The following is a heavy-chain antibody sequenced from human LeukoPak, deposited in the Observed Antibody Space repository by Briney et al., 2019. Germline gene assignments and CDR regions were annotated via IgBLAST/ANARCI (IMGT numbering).Heavy chain of an antibody. Sequence: GGSLRLSCAASGFTFSNYAMRWVRQAPGKGLEWVSTITSTGDSTYYADSVKGRFTISRDNSKNTLYLQMNSLRAEDTAVYYCAKLLRYFMDVWGQGTTVTVSS. CDR1: GFTFSNYA. D-gene: IGHD3-9*01. V-gene: IGHV3-23*01. CDR3: AKLLRYFMDV. J-gene: IGHJ6*02. CDR2: ITSTGDST.